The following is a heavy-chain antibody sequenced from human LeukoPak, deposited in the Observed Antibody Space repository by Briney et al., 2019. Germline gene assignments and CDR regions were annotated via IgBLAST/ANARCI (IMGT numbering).Heavy chain of an antibody. CDR3: ARKMVVAAVYYFDY. CDR1: GFTFSSYA. J-gene: IGHJ4*02. V-gene: IGHV3-30-3*01. CDR2: ISYDGSNK. D-gene: IGHD2-15*01. Sequence: GGSLRLSCAASGFTFSSYAMHWVRQAPGKGLEWVAVISYDGSNKYYADSVKGRFTISRDNSKNTLYLQMNSLRAEDTAVFYCARKMVVAAVYYFDYWGQGTLVTVSS.